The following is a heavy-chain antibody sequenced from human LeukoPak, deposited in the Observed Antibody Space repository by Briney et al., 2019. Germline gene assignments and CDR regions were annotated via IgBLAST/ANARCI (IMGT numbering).Heavy chain of an antibody. CDR3: ARVTGYMIEDYFDY. CDR1: GGSISSYY. Sequence: SETLSLTCTVSGGSISSYYWSWIRQPPGKGLEWIGYIYYSGSTNYNPSLKSRVTISVDTSKNQFSLRLSSVTAADTAVYYCARVTGYMIEDYFDYWGQGTLVTVAS. D-gene: IGHD3-22*01. CDR2: IYYSGST. J-gene: IGHJ4*02. V-gene: IGHV4-59*01.